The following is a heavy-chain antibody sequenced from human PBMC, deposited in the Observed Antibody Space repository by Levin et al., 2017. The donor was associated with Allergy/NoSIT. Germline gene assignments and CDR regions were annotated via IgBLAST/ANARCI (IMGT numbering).Heavy chain of an antibody. CDR2: IFYSGGT. CDR3: ASRTYRA. V-gene: IGHV4-39*01. J-gene: IGHJ5*02. CDR1: GGSISSSTYY. D-gene: IGHD3-16*02. Sequence: TTSETLSLTCTVSGGSISSSTYYWGWIRQPPGKGLEWIGSIFYSGGTYYNPSLRSRITISVDTSKNQFSLKLRSVTAADTAVYYCASRTYRAWGQGTLVTVSS.